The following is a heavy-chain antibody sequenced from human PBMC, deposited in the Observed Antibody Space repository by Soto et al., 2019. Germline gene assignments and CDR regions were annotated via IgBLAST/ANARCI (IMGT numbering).Heavy chain of an antibody. D-gene: IGHD3-10*01. CDR1: GGTFSSYA. J-gene: IGHJ4*02. Sequence: QVQLVQSGAEVKKPGSSVKVSCKASGGTFSSYAISWVRQAPGQGLEWMGGIIPIFGTANYAQKFQGRVMISADESTSTAYMELGRLRTEDTAVYYCARGRGDGYSAMYYFDHWGQGTLVTVSS. V-gene: IGHV1-69*01. CDR2: IIPIFGTA. CDR3: ARGRGDGYSAMYYFDH.